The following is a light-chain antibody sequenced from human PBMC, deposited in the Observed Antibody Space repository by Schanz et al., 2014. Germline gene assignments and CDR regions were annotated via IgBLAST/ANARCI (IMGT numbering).Light chain of an antibody. J-gene: IGKJ2*01. V-gene: IGKV3-20*01. Sequence: EFVLTQSPATLSLSAGERATLSCRASQSVRSYLAWYQQKPGQAPRLLIYDASNRATGIPDRFSGSGSGTDFTLTISRLEPEDFAVYYCQQYGSSPHTFGQGTKLEIK. CDR3: QQYGSSPHT. CDR1: QSVRSY. CDR2: DAS.